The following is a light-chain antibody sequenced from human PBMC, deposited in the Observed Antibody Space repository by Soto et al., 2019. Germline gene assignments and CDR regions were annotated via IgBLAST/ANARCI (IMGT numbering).Light chain of an antibody. CDR2: DVT. CDR3: SSYMVSSAPVI. Sequence: QSALTQPASVSGSPGQSITISCSGTSSDIGAYNYVSWYQQHPDKAPKLIIFDVTNRPSGVSGRFSGSKSANTASLTISGLQFEDDADYYCSSYMVSSAPVIFGGGTKLTVL. J-gene: IGLJ2*01. V-gene: IGLV2-14*03. CDR1: SSDIGAYNY.